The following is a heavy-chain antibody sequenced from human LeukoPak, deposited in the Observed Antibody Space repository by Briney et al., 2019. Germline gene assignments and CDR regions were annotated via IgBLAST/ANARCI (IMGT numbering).Heavy chain of an antibody. CDR1: GYTFTSYY. J-gene: IGHJ4*02. Sequence: ASVKVSCKASGYTFTSYYMHWVRQAPGQGLEWMGIINPSGGSTSYAQKFQGRVTMTRGTSTSTVYMELSSLRSEDTAVYYCARAGAAAGIGYLFDYWGQGTLVTVSS. V-gene: IGHV1-46*01. CDR2: INPSGGST. CDR3: ARAGAAAGIGYLFDY. D-gene: IGHD6-13*01.